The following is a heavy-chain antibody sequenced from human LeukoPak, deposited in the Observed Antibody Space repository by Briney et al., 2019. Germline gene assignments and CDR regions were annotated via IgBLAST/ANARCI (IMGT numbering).Heavy chain of an antibody. Sequence: GASVKVSCKASGGTFSSYAISWVRQAPGQGLEWMGGIIPIFGTANYAQKFRGRVTITTDESTSTAYMELSSLRSEDTAVYYCAISIAARPFDYWGQGTLVTVSS. J-gene: IGHJ4*02. CDR1: GGTFSSYA. CDR3: AISIAARPFDY. CDR2: IIPIFGTA. D-gene: IGHD6-6*01. V-gene: IGHV1-69*05.